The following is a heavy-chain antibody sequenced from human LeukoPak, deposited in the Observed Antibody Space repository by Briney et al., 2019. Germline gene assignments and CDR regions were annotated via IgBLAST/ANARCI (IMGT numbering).Heavy chain of an antibody. J-gene: IGHJ6*02. CDR1: GFSLSSYS. Sequence: PGGSLRLSCAASGFSLSSYSMNWVRQAPGKGLEWVSSITISSTFIYYAGSVKGRFTISRDNAESSLFLQMNSLRAEDTAVYFCARDGHGDGFLTGYSYFGMDVWGQGTTVTVSS. CDR3: ARDGHGDGFLTGYSYFGMDV. V-gene: IGHV3-21*01. CDR2: ITISSTFI. D-gene: IGHD3-9*01.